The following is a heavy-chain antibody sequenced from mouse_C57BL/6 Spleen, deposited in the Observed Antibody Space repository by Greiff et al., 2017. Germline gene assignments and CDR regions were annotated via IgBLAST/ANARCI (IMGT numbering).Heavy chain of an antibody. V-gene: IGHV14-4*01. Sequence: SGAELVRPGASVKLSCTASGFNIKDDYMHWVKQRPEQGLEWIGWLDPENGDTEYASKFQGKATITADTSSNTAYQQLSSLTSEDTAVYYCTTGYGKDYWGQGTSLTVSS. CDR3: TTGYGKDY. D-gene: IGHD2-1*01. CDR2: LDPENGDT. CDR1: GFNIKDDY. J-gene: IGHJ2*02.